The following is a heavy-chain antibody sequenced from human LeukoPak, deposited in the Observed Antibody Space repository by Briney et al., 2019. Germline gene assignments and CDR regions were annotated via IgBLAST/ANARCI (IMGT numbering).Heavy chain of an antibody. CDR3: ARRLTQYDCFDP. Sequence: PSQTLSLTCVISGDSVSSNSAAWNWIRQSPSRGLEWLGRTYYRSKWYSDYAVSVKSRITISPDTSKNQFSLQLNSVTPEDTAVYYCARRLTQYDCFDPWGQGILVTVSS. J-gene: IGHJ5*02. D-gene: IGHD2-2*01. V-gene: IGHV6-1*01. CDR2: TYYRSKWYS. CDR1: GDSVSSNSAA.